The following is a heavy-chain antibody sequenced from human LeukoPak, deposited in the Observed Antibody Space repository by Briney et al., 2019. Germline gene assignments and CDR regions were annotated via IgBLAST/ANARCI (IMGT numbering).Heavy chain of an antibody. CDR3: ARASVVVAVQNWFDP. CDR2: IIPIFGTA. J-gene: IGHJ5*02. Sequence: ASVKVSCKASGGTFSSYAISWVRQTSGQGLEWMGGIIPIFGTANYAQKFQGRVTITADESTSTAYMELSSLRSEDTAVYYCARASVVVAVQNWFDPWGQGTLVTVSS. CDR1: GGTFSSYA. D-gene: IGHD2-15*01. V-gene: IGHV1-69*13.